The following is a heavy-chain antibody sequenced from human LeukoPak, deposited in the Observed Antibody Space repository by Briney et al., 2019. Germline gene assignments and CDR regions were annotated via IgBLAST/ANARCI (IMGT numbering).Heavy chain of an antibody. CDR2: IIPILGIA. V-gene: IGHV1-69*04. D-gene: IGHD6-13*01. CDR3: ARGRLDSSSWYWFDP. CDR1: GGTFSSYA. J-gene: IGHJ5*02. Sequence: AASVKVSCKASGGTFSSYAISWVQQAPGQGLEWMGRIIPILGIANYAQKFQGRVTITADKSTSTTYMELSSLRSEDTAVYYCARGRLDSSSWYWFDPWGQGTPVTVSS.